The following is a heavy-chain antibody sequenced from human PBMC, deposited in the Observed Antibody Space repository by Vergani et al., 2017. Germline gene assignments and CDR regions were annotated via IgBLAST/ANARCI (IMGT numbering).Heavy chain of an antibody. CDR1: GYTFTYRY. CDR2: ITPFNGNT. J-gene: IGHJ4*02. D-gene: IGHD3-16*01. Sequence: QMQLVQSGAEVKKTGSSVKVSCKASGYTFTYRYLHWVRQAPGQALEWMGWITPFNGNTNYAQKFQDRVTITRDRSMSTAYMELSRLRSDDTAVYYCARDRKRQYYDYVWGSPFLDYWGQGTLVTVSS. V-gene: IGHV1-45*02. CDR3: ARDRKRQYYDYVWGSPFLDY.